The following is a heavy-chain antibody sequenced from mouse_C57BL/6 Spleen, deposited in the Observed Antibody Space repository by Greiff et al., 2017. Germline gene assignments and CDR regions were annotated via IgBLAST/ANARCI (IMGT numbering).Heavy chain of an antibody. J-gene: IGHJ3*01. Sequence: EVKLMESGPGLVKPSQSLSLTCSVTGYSITSGYYWNWIRQFPGNKLEWMGYISYDGSNNYNPSLKNRISITRDTSKNQFFLKLNSVTTEDTATYYCARLGYDYDWFAYWGQGTLVTVSA. CDR1: GYSITSGYY. CDR2: ISYDGSN. V-gene: IGHV3-6*01. CDR3: ARLGYDYDWFAY. D-gene: IGHD2-4*01.